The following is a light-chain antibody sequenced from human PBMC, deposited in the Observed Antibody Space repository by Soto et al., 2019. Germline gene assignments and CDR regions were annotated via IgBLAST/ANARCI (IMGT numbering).Light chain of an antibody. CDR1: SSDVGGYNY. CDR3: NSYTSKSTGV. V-gene: IGLV2-14*01. CDR2: EVS. Sequence: QSALPQPASVSGSPGQSLTISCTGTSSDVGGYNYVSWYQQHPGKAPKLIIYEVSNRPSGVSNRFSGSKSGNTASLTISGLQAEDEAYYCCNSYTSKSTGVFGTGTKQTVL. J-gene: IGLJ1*01.